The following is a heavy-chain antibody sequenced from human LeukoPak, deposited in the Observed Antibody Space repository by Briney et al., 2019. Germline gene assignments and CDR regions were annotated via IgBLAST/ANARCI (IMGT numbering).Heavy chain of an antibody. V-gene: IGHV3-74*01. D-gene: IGHD6-19*01. CDR1: GFTFNSYW. J-gene: IGHJ5*02. Sequence: GGSLRLSCAASGFTFNSYWMHWVRQAPGRGLVWVSRISSDESSTSYADSVKGRFTISRDSTKDTLYLQMNGLRVEDTAVYYCARAHAVAGTNWFDPWGQGTLVTVSS. CDR3: ARAHAVAGTNWFDP. CDR2: ISSDESST.